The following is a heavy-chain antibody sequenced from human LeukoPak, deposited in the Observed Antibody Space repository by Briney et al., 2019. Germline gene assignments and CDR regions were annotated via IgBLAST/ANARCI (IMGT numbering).Heavy chain of an antibody. D-gene: IGHD3-9*01. CDR1: GGAISSYY. Sequence: SETLSLTCTVSGGAISSYYWSWIRQPPGKGLEWGGYIYYSGSTNYNASRKSRVTIAVNTSKNQFSLRLRSLTAADTAVYSCARVTGYTIEDYFDYWGQGTLVTVSS. CDR2: IYYSGST. CDR3: ARVTGYTIEDYFDY. V-gene: IGHV4-59*01. J-gene: IGHJ4*02.